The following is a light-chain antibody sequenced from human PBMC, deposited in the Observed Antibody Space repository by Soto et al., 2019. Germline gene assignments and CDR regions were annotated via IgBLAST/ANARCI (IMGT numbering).Light chain of an antibody. CDR2: GAT. Sequence: EIVLTQSPGTLSLSPGDRATLSCRASQSVSFSYLAWYQQKAGQAPRLLIYGATSRATGIPDRFSGSESGTDCTLTISRLEPEDFAVYYCQQYGSSPHTFGGGTKVEIK. V-gene: IGKV3-20*01. J-gene: IGKJ4*01. CDR3: QQYGSSPHT. CDR1: QSVSFSY.